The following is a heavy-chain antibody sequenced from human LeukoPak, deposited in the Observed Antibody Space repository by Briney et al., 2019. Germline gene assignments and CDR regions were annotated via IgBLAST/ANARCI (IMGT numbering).Heavy chain of an antibody. D-gene: IGHD6-13*01. V-gene: IGHV3-48*03. J-gene: IGHJ3*02. Sequence: GGSLRLSCAASGFTFSTYEMNWVRQAPGKGLEWVSYIFNSDDTIYYADSVKGRFTISRDNAQISLYLQMNSLRAEDTAVYFCARVGYSSSWHSGSAFDIWGQGTMVTVSS. CDR3: ARVGYSSSWHSGSAFDI. CDR1: GFTFSTYE. CDR2: IFNSDDTI.